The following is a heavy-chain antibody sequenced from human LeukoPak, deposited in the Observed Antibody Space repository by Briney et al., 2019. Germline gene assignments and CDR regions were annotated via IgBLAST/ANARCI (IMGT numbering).Heavy chain of an antibody. J-gene: IGHJ2*01. CDR2: ISWNSGDK. CDR3: AKANSNWYFDL. V-gene: IGHV3-9*01. Sequence: SLRLSCAASDFNFNDYAMHWVRQAPGKGLEWVSGISWNSGDKAYADSVKGRFTISRDNVKKSLYLQMNSLRSDDTAFYFCAKANSNWYFDLWGRGTLVSVSS. CDR1: DFNFNDYA.